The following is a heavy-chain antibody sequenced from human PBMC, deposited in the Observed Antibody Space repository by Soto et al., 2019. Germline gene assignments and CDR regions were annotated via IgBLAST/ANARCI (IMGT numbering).Heavy chain of an antibody. V-gene: IGHV3-74*01. D-gene: IGHD2-15*01. Sequence: VQLVESGGDLVQPGGSLRLSCAASGLTFSGYWMHWVRQAPGKGLVWVSRVNSDGTSTAYADSVKGRFTISRDNAKNTLYLQMNSLRAEDTAVYYCARGWTGGYWGQGTLVTVSS. CDR3: ARGWTGGY. J-gene: IGHJ4*02. CDR1: GLTFSGYW. CDR2: VNSDGTST.